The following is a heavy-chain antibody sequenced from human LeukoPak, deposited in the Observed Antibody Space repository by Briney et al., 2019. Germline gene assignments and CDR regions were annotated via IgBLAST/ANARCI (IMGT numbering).Heavy chain of an antibody. V-gene: IGHV4-59*08. CDR1: GGSISSHY. J-gene: IGHJ4*02. Sequence: SETLSLTCIVSGGSISSHYWGWLRQPPGKGLEYIGNIYYTGSTNSSPSLKSRITISVDTSNNQFSLRLNSVTAADTAVYFCASYGYTSAWTHFDNWGQGILVTVSS. D-gene: IGHD5-24*01. CDR2: IYYTGST. CDR3: ASYGYTSAWTHFDN.